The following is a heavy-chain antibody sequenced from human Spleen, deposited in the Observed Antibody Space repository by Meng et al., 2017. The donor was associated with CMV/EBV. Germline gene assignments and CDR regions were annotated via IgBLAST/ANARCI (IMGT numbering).Heavy chain of an antibody. CDR1: GFPFDDYA. V-gene: IGHV3-9*01. CDR3: AKFGAVAGFPT. J-gene: IGHJ4*02. Sequence: GGSLRLSCAASGFPFDDYAMHWVRQGPGKGLAWVSGISWNSGDIGYADSVKGRFTISRDNAKNSLYLQMDSLSAEDTSLYYCAKFGAVAGFPTWGQGTLVTVSS. D-gene: IGHD6-13*01. CDR2: ISWNSGDI.